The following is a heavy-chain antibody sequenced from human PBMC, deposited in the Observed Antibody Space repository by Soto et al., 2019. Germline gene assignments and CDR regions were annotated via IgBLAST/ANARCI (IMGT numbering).Heavy chain of an antibody. CDR1: GGTFSSYA. V-gene: IGHV1-69*01. J-gene: IGHJ4*02. D-gene: IGHD1-26*01. CDR3: ARDPMGATPVENFDY. CDR2: IIPIFGTA. Sequence: QVQLVQSGAEVKKPGSSVKVSCKASGGTFSSYAISWVRQAPGQGLEWMGGIIPIFGTANYAQTFQGRVTITADESTSTAYMELSSLRSEDTAVYYCARDPMGATPVENFDYWAQGTLVTVSS.